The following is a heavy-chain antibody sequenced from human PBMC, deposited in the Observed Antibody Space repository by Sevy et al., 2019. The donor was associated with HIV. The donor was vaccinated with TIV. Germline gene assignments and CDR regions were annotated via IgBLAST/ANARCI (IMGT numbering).Heavy chain of an antibody. D-gene: IGHD3-22*01. J-gene: IGHJ4*02. CDR1: GYTLTELS. V-gene: IGHV1-24*01. Sequence: ASVKVSFKVSGYTLTELSMHWVRQAPGKGLEWMGGFDPEDGETIYAQKFQGRGTMTEDTSTDTAYMELSSLRSEDTAVYYCATEKTKYYYDSSGSMTGGYWGQGTLVTVSS. CDR2: FDPEDGET. CDR3: ATEKTKYYYDSSGSMTGGY.